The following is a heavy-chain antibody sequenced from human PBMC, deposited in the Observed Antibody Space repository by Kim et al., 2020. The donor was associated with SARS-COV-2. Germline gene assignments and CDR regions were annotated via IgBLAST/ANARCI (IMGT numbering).Heavy chain of an antibody. CDR1: GGSISSYY. D-gene: IGHD2-2*01. CDR3: ATRDCSSTSCSPHYFDY. J-gene: IGHJ4*02. V-gene: IGHV4-59*08. Sequence: SETLSLTRTVSGGSISSYYWSWIRQPPGKGLEWIGYIYYSGSTNYNPSLKSRVTISVDTSKNQFSLKLSSVTAADTAVYYCATRDCSSTSCSPHYFDYWGQGTLVTVSS. CDR2: IYYSGST.